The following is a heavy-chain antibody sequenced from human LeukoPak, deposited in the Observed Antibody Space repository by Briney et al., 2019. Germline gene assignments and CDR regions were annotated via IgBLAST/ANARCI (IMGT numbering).Heavy chain of an antibody. V-gene: IGHV3-21*01. CDR1: GFTFNSYN. J-gene: IGHJ6*03. D-gene: IGHD1-26*01. CDR3: ARDPYSGSYWNYYYYYMDV. CDR2: ITSSSTYM. Sequence: GGSLRLSCAASGFTFNSYNMNWVRQALGKGLEWVSSITSSSTYMYYADSVKGRFTISRDNARNSLYLQMNSLRAEDTAVYYCARDPYSGSYWNYYYYYMDVWGKGTTVTISS.